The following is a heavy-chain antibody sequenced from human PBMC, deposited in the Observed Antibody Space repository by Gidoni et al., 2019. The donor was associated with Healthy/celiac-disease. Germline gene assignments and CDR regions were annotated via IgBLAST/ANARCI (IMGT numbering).Heavy chain of an antibody. CDR1: GFTFSSSA. V-gene: IGHV3-23*04. CDR2: ISGSGGST. CDR3: AKVQTSYEWLDPDAFDI. J-gene: IGHJ3*02. Sequence: EVQLVESGGGLVQPGGSLRLSCAASGFTFSSSAMSWVRQAPGKGLEWVSAISGSGGSTYYADSVKGRFTISRDNSKNTLYLQMNSLRAEDTAVYYCAKVQTSYEWLDPDAFDIWGQGTMVTVSS. D-gene: IGHD3-3*01.